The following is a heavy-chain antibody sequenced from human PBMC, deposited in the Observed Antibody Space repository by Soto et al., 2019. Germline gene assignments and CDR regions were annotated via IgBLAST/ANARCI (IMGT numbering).Heavy chain of an antibody. CDR2: INHSGST. CDR3: ARGAYISGSFYYYYYYGMDV. CDR1: GGSFSGYY. J-gene: IGHJ6*02. V-gene: IGHV4-34*01. Sequence: PSETLSLTCAVYGGSFSGYYWSWIRQPPGKGLEWIGEINHSGSTNYNPSLKSRVTISVDTSKNQFSLKLSSVTAADTAVYYCARGAYISGSFYYYYYYGMDVWGQGTTVTVSS. D-gene: IGHD3-10*01.